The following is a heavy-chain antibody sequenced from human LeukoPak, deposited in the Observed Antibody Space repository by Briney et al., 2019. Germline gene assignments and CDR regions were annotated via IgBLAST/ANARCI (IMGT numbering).Heavy chain of an antibody. Sequence: SGGSPRLSCAASGFTFSSYWMSWVRQAPGKGLEWVAIIKQDGSEIYYVDSVKGRFTISRDNAKNSLYLQMNSLRAEDTAVYYCARDWRLDWFDPWGQGTLVTVSS. D-gene: IGHD3-3*01. V-gene: IGHV3-7*01. CDR1: GFTFSSYW. CDR3: ARDWRLDWFDP. CDR2: IKQDGSEI. J-gene: IGHJ5*02.